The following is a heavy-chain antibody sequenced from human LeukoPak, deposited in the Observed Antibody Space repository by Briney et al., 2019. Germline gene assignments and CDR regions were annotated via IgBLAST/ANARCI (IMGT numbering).Heavy chain of an antibody. Sequence: AGGSLRLSCAASGFTFSSYWMSWVRQAPGTGLEWVANIKQDGSEKYYVDSVKGRFTISRDDSKNTLYLQMSSLRRDDTAMYYCARDLSGTTLVDYWGQGTLVTVSS. CDR3: ARDLSGTTLVDY. D-gene: IGHD1-1*01. J-gene: IGHJ4*02. CDR1: GFTFSSYW. CDR2: IKQDGSEK. V-gene: IGHV3-7*01.